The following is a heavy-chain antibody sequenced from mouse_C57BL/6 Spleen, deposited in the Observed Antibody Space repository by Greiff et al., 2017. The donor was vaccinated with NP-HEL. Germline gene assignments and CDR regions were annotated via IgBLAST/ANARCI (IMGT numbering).Heavy chain of an antibody. Sequence: VQLQQSGAELVKPGASVKISCKASGYAFSSYWMNWVKQRPGKGLEWIGQIYPGDGDTNYNGKFKGKATLTADKSSSTAYMQLSSLTSEDSAVYFCARRRIYYAMDYWGQGTSVTVSS. V-gene: IGHV1-80*01. CDR2: IYPGDGDT. CDR1: GYAFSSYW. CDR3: ARRRIYYAMDY. J-gene: IGHJ4*01.